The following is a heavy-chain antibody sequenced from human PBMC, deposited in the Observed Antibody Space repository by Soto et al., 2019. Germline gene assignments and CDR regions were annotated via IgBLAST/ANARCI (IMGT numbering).Heavy chain of an antibody. CDR3: AKGVNSYGMDV. CDR1: GFTFSIYS. V-gene: IGHV3-64*01. Sequence: EVPLVESGGGLVQPGESLRLSCAASGFTFSIYSMHWDRQAPGKGLEYVSAISSYGGSTNYANSVKGRFTISRDNSKNTLYLQMGSLRAEDMAVYYCAKGVNSYGMDVWGQGATVTFSS. CDR2: ISSYGGST. J-gene: IGHJ6*01. D-gene: IGHD1-20*01.